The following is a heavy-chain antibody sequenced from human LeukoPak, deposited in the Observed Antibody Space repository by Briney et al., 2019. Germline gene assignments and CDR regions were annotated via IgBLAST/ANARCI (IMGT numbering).Heavy chain of an antibody. CDR2: ISSSSSTI. J-gene: IGHJ4*02. CDR1: GFTSSSYS. Sequence: GGSLRLSCAASGFTSSSYSMNWVRQAPGKGLEWVSYISSSSSTIYYADSVKGRFTISRDNAKNSLYLQMNSLRAEDTAVYYCARVAAGTFFDYWGQGTLVTVSS. CDR3: ARVAAGTFFDY. D-gene: IGHD3-3*02. V-gene: IGHV3-48*01.